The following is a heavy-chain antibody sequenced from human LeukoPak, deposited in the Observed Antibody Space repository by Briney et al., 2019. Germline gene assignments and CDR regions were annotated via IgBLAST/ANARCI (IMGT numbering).Heavy chain of an antibody. CDR2: VKGKTDGCTT. D-gene: IGHD4-23*01. CDR1: GFTFTNAW. CDR3: VTHYCSKTACFPWVRGALDY. J-gene: IGHJ4*02. Sequence: GGSLRLSCVASGFTFTNAWMNWVRQAPGQGLEWVGRVKGKTDGCTTDYAASVKGRFIISRDDSENTMYLQMDSLKTEDTAVYYCVTHYCSKTACFPWVRGALDYWGQGALVTVSS. V-gene: IGHV3-15*07.